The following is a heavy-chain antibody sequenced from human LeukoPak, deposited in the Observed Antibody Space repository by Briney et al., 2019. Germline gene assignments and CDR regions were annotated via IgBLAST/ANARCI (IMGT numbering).Heavy chain of an antibody. Sequence: GGSLRFSCAASGFTFSNYWMHWVRQAPVKGLEWVAGLGGVGDRTYYADSVKGRFTISRDNSRDTLFLQMNSLKAEDTAVYYCAKASRQGAVASPLDYWGQGTLVTVSS. V-gene: IGHV3-23*01. CDR2: LGGVGDRT. D-gene: IGHD6-19*01. CDR3: AKASRQGAVASPLDY. CDR1: GFTFSNYW. J-gene: IGHJ4*02.